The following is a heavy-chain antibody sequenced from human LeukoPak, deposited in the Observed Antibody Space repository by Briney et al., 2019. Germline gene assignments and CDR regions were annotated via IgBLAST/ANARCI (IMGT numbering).Heavy chain of an antibody. CDR2: ISSSGSTI. J-gene: IGHJ6*03. V-gene: IGHV3-48*03. CDR3: ARAQTTVTTEDFYYYYMDV. D-gene: IGHD4-11*01. CDR1: GFTFSTYE. Sequence: GGSLRLSCAASGFTFSTYEMNWVRQAPGKGLEWVSYISSSGSTIYYADSVKGRFTISRDNAKNSLYLQTNSLRAEDTAVYYCARAQTTVTTEDFYYYYMDVWGKGTTVTISS.